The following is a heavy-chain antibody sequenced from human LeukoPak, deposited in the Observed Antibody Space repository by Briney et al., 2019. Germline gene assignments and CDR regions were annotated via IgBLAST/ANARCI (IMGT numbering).Heavy chain of an antibody. CDR1: GFTFSSDA. CDR3: AKKGSTWHFAY. V-gene: IGHV3-23*01. CDR2: ISGSGDNT. Sequence: PGGSLRLSCAASGFTFSSDAMIWVRQAPGKGLDWVSAISGSGDNTFYGDSVKGRFTISRDNSKNTLYPQIHPLSAEDTAVYYCAKKGSTWHFAYWGQGTLVTVSS. J-gene: IGHJ4*02. D-gene: IGHD6-13*01.